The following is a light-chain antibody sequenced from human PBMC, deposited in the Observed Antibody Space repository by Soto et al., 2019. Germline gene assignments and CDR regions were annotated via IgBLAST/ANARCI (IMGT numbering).Light chain of an antibody. J-gene: IGKJ4*01. V-gene: IGKV3-15*01. Sequence: EIVMTQSPATLSVSPGEKATLSCRASQSVNNNLAWYLQKPGQAPRLLIYFASTRATGIPARFSGSGSWTEFTLTISSLQSEDFAVYYCQQYNKWPLTFGGGTKVETK. CDR3: QQYNKWPLT. CDR1: QSVNNN. CDR2: FAS.